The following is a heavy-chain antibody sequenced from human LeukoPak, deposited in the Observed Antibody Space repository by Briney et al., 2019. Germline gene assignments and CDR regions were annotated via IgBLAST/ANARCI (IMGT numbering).Heavy chain of an antibody. CDR2: IKSKTDGGTT. CDR3: TSDYDILTGYVDY. V-gene: IGHV3-15*01. Sequence: GGSLRLSCAASGITFSNAWMSWVRQAPRKGLEWVGRIKSKTDGGTTDYAAPVKGRFSISRDDSKNTLYLQMNSLKTEDTAVYYCTSDYDILTGYVDYWGQGTLVTVSS. D-gene: IGHD3-9*01. CDR1: GITFSNAW. J-gene: IGHJ4*02.